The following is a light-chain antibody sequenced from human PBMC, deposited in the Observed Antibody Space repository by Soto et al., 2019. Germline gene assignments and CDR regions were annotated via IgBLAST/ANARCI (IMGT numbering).Light chain of an antibody. CDR3: QQRLKLVT. Sequence: EIVLTQSPATLSLSPGERATLSCRASQSVGDYLAWYQRKPGQPPRLLIYDASKRATGIPTRFSGSGSGTDFTLNISSLEPEDFALYYCQQRLKLVTCGGGTEVEIK. V-gene: IGKV3-11*01. J-gene: IGKJ4*02. CDR2: DAS. CDR1: QSVGDY.